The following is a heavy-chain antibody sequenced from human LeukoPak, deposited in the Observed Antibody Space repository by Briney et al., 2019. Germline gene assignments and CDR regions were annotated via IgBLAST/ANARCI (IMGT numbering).Heavy chain of an antibody. CDR2: IIPIFGTA. CDR1: GGTFSSYA. CDR3: ARESGYSYGVGLYSSGWFAWDY. J-gene: IGHJ4*02. D-gene: IGHD6-19*01. V-gene: IGHV1-69*05. Sequence: AASVKVSCKASGGTFSSYAISWVRQAPGQGLEWMGRIIPIFGTANYAQKFQGRVTITTDESTSTAYMELSSLRSEDTAVYYCARESGYSYGVGLYSSGWFAWDYWGQGTLVTVSS.